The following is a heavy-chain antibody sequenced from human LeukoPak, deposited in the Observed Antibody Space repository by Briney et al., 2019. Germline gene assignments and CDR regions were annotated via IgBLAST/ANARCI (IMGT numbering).Heavy chain of an antibody. CDR3: AREAYGSSWTYYYYYMDV. J-gene: IGHJ6*03. V-gene: IGHV1-8*01. CDR2: MNPNSGNT. CDR1: GYTFTSYD. D-gene: IGHD6-13*01. Sequence: ASVKVSCKASGYTFTSYDINWVRQATGQGLEWMGWMNPNSGNTGYAQKFQGRVTMTRNASISTAYMELSSLRSEDTAVYYRAREAYGSSWTYYYYYMDVWGKGTTVTVSS.